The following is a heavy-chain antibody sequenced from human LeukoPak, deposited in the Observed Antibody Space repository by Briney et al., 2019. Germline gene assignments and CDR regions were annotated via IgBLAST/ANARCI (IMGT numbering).Heavy chain of an antibody. CDR2: IYYSGST. V-gene: IGHV4-59*01. Sequence: SETLSLTCPVSGGSISSYYWNWIRQPPGKGLEGIGYIYYSGSTNYNPSLKSGVTISVDTSTTHFSLKLSSVTAADTAVYYCAREGSLRYFEKLDAFDIWGQGTMVTVSS. D-gene: IGHD3-9*01. CDR1: GGSISSYY. J-gene: IGHJ3*02. CDR3: AREGSLRYFEKLDAFDI.